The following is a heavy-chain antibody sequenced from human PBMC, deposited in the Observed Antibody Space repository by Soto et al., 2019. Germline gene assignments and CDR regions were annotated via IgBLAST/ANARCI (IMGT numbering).Heavy chain of an antibody. Sequence: SETLSLTCTVSGDSIGTTHSYWAWIRQSPGKGLEWIGTIHYSGSTYYMPSLRSRVTLSVDTYKNQFSLRLTSVTAEDTAVYYCARHEGNGNVWPLDYWGQGILVTVSS. CDR1: GDSIGTTHSY. D-gene: IGHD2-8*01. CDR3: ARHEGNGNVWPLDY. J-gene: IGHJ4*02. V-gene: IGHV4-39*01. CDR2: IHYSGST.